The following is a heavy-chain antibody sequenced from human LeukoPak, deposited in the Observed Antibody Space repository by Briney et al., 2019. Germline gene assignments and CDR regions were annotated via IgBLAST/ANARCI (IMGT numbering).Heavy chain of an antibody. D-gene: IGHD3-10*01. CDR1: GYTFTGYY. V-gene: IGHV1-2*02. Sequence: ASVKVSCKASGYTFTGYYVYWVRQAPGQGLEWMGWINPNSGGTNYAQKFQGRVTMTRDTSISTAYMKLSRLRSDDTAVYYCARGKSAHSVLVYAYWGQGTLVTVSS. CDR3: ARGKSAHSVLVYAY. CDR2: INPNSGGT. J-gene: IGHJ4*02.